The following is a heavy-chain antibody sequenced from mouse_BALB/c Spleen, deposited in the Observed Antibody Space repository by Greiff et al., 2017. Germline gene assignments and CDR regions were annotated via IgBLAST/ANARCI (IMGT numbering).Heavy chain of an antibody. J-gene: IGHJ2*01. CDR1: GFNIKDTY. CDR3: AREEAYYRYDGAYYYAMDY. Sequence: VQLQQSGAELVKPGASVKLSCTASGFNIKDTYMHWVKQRPEQGLEWIGRIDPANGNTKYDPKFQGKATITADTSSNTAYLQLSSLTSEDTAVYYCAREEAYYRYDGAYYYAMDYWGQGTTLTVSS. V-gene: IGHV14-3*02. D-gene: IGHD2-14*01. CDR2: IDPANGNT.